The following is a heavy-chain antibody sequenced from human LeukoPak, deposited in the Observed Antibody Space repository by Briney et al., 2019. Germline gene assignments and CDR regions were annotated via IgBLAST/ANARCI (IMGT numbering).Heavy chain of an antibody. V-gene: IGHV1-2*02. CDR3: ARGRFSGYGAD. D-gene: IGHD5-12*01. CDR2: INPNSGGT. J-gene: IGHJ4*02. CDR1: GYTFTSYY. Sequence: ASVKVSCKASGYTFTSYYMHWVRQAPGQGLEWMGWINPNSGGTNFAQKFQGRVTMTRDTSISTAYMELSSLTSDDTAVYYCARGRFSGYGADWGQGTLVTVSS.